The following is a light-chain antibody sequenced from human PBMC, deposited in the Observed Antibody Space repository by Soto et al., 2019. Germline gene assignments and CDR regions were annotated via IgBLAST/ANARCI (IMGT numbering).Light chain of an antibody. CDR3: CSYAGSFTWV. V-gene: IGLV2-11*01. J-gene: IGLJ3*02. Sequence: QSALTQPRSVSGSPGQSVTISCSGTSSDLGGYNYVSWYQHHPGKAPKLMIYDVTLRPSGVPDRFSGSKSGNTVSLTISGLQAEDEADYYCCSYAGSFTWVFGGGTKLTVL. CDR2: DVT. CDR1: SSDLGGYNY.